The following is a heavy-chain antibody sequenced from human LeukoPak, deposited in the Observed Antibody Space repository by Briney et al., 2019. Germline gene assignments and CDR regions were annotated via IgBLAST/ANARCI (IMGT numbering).Heavy chain of an antibody. V-gene: IGHV4-59*01. CDR2: IYYSGST. Sequence: PSETLSLTCTVSGGSISSYYWSWIRQPPGKGLEWIGYIYYSGSTSYNPSLKSRVTISVDTSKNQFSLMLSSVTAADTAVYYCARDQYYYGSGSYGLDYWGQGTLVTVSS. CDR1: GGSISSYY. J-gene: IGHJ4*02. CDR3: ARDQYYYGSGSYGLDY. D-gene: IGHD3-10*01.